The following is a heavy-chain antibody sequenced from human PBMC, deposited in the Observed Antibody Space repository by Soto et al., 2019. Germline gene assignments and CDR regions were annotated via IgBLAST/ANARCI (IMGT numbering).Heavy chain of an antibody. J-gene: IGHJ4*02. D-gene: IGHD5-18*01. V-gene: IGHV3-66*04. CDR1: GVTVSSNY. CDR3: ARHGYNYGGGYFDY. Sequence: EVQLVESGGGLVQPGGSLRLSCAASGVTVSSNYMSWVRQAPGKGLGWVPVIYSGGSTYYADSVKGRFTISRDNSKNTLYLQMNSLRAEDTAVYYCARHGYNYGGGYFDYWGQGTLVTVSS. CDR2: IYSGGST.